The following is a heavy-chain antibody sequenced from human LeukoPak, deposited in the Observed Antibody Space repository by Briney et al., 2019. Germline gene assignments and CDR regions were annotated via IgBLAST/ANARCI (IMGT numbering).Heavy chain of an antibody. Sequence: SETLSLTCTVSGGSISSSSYYWGWIRQPPGKGLEWIGSIYYSGSTNYNPSLKSRVTISVDTSKNQFSLKLSSVTAADTAVYYCARAPIAAAGPYFDYWGQGTLVTVSS. J-gene: IGHJ4*02. CDR2: IYYSGST. CDR1: GGSISSSSYY. CDR3: ARAPIAAAGPYFDY. D-gene: IGHD6-13*01. V-gene: IGHV4-39*07.